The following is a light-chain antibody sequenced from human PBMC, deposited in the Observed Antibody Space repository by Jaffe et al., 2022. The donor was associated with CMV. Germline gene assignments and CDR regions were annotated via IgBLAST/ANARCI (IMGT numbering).Light chain of an antibody. V-gene: IGLV2-14*01. Sequence: QSALTQPASVSGSPGQSITISCTGTSSDIGTYNYVSWYQQHPGRAPKLMVYDVTNRPSGVSNRFSGSKSGNTASLTISGLQAEDEADYYCSSYTSTTNTRVFGGGTKLTVL. CDR2: DVT. CDR1: SSDIGTYNY. J-gene: IGLJ3*02. CDR3: SSYTSTTNTRV.